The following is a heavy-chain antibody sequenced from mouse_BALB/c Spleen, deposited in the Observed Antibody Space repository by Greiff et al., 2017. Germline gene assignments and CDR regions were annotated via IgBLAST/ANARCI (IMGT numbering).Heavy chain of an antibody. CDR3: ARRDYGSSYGFAY. CDR2: IYPYNGGT. CDR1: GYTFTDYN. V-gene: IGHV1S29*02. J-gene: IGHJ3*01. D-gene: IGHD1-1*01. Sequence: EVQLVESGPELVKPGASVKISCKASGYTFTDYNMHWVKQSHGKSLEWIGYIYPYNGGTGYNQKFKSKATLTVDNSSSTAYMELRSLTSEDSAVYYCARRDYGSSYGFAYWGQGTLVTVSA.